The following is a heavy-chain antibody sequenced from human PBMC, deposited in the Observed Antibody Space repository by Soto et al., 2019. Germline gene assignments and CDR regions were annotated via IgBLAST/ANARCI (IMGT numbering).Heavy chain of an antibody. Sequence: QIQLVQSGAEVKKPGASVKVSCKASGYTFSSYHITWVRQAPGQGLEWMGWISAYNGNTNYAQNPQGRVTMTTDPSTSTAYMELRSLSSDDTAVYSCARDLPPVDYWGQGTLVTVSS. CDR3: ARDLPPVDY. CDR2: ISAYNGNT. CDR1: GYTFSSYH. J-gene: IGHJ4*02. V-gene: IGHV1-18*01.